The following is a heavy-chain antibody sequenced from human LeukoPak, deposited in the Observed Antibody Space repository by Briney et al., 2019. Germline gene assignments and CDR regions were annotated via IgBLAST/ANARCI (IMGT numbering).Heavy chain of an antibody. J-gene: IGHJ4*02. CDR1: GYTFTGYY. D-gene: IGHD3-22*01. CDR2: INPNSGGT. Sequence: ASVKVSCKASGYTFTGYYMHWVRQAPGQGLEWMGWINPNSGGTNYAQKFQARVTMTRDTSISTAYMELSRLRSDDTAVYYCARLKADSSGYSPFGYWGQGTLVTVSS. V-gene: IGHV1-2*02. CDR3: ARLKADSSGYSPFGY.